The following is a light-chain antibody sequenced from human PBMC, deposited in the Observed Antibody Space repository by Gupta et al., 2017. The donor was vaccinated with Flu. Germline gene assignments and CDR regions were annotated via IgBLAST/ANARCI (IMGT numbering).Light chain of an antibody. V-gene: IGKV1-39*01. CDR2: GAS. CDR3: QQTFTNRYT. J-gene: IGKJ2*01. Sequence: PSSLSASVGDRVTITCRAGQSIGTYLNWYYQRPGRAPRLLISGASNLESGVPSRFSASGSGTTFTLTISGIHSEDFATYYCQQTFTNRYTFGQGSQVEV. CDR1: QSIGTY.